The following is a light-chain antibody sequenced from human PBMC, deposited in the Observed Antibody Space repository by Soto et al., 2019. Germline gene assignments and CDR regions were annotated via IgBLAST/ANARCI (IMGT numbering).Light chain of an antibody. V-gene: IGLV2-8*01. CDR1: SSDVGGYNY. CDR2: EVS. CDR3: SSYAGSNNYV. Sequence: QSHIPQPTSASWSPGQSFSVFFTGTSSDVGGYNYVSWYQQHPGKAPKLMIYEVSKRPSGVPDRFSGSKSGNTASLTVSGLQAEDEADYYCSSYAGSNNYVFGTGT. J-gene: IGLJ1*01.